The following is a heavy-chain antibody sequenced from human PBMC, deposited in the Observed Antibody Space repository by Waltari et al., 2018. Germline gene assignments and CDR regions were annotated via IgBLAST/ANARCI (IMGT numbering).Heavy chain of an antibody. CDR1: GGSISSYY. Sequence: QVQLQESGPGLVKPSETLSLTCTVSGGSISSYYWSLIRQPPGKGLEWIGYIYYSGSTNYNPSLKSRVTISVDTSKNQFSLKLSSVTAADTAVYYCARTSPRGDAFDIWGQGTMVTVSS. CDR3: ARTSPRGDAFDI. V-gene: IGHV4-59*01. D-gene: IGHD3-16*01. CDR2: IYYSGST. J-gene: IGHJ3*02.